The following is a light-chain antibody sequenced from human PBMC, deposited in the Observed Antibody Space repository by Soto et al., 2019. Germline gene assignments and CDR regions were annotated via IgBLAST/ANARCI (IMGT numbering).Light chain of an antibody. CDR2: GTS. Sequence: ENVLTQSPGTLSLSPGERATLSCRASQSFSSSYLAWYQQKPGQAPRLLIYGTSTRATGVPDRFSGSGSQTDFTLTISRLEPEDFAVYYCQQYGSLGTFGQGTRVESK. CDR3: QQYGSLGT. CDR1: QSFSSSY. V-gene: IGKV3-20*01. J-gene: IGKJ1*01.